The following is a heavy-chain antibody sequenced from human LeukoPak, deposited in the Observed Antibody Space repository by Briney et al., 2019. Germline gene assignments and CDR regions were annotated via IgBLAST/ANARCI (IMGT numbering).Heavy chain of an antibody. CDR2: INHSRST. CDR3: AREVRYCSGGSCLGVNWFDP. J-gene: IGHJ5*02. V-gene: IGHV4-34*01. Sequence: PSETLSLTCAVYGGSFSDYYWSWIRQPPGKGLEWIGEINHSRSTNYNPSLKSRVTISVDTSKNQFSLKLSSVTAADTALYYCAREVRYCSGGSCLGVNWFDPWGQGTLVTVSS. D-gene: IGHD2-15*01. CDR1: GGSFSDYY.